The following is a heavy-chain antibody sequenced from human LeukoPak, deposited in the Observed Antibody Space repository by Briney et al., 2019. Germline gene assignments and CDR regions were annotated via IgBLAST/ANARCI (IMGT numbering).Heavy chain of an antibody. CDR2: IRYDGSNK. J-gene: IGHJ4*02. V-gene: IGHV3-30*02. CDR1: GFSFSNSA. Sequence: PGGSLRLSCAASGFSFSNSAMHWVRQAPGKGLEWVAFIRYDGSNKYYADSVKGRFTISRDNSKNTLYLQMNSLRAEDTAVYYCAKELRDTAMVEYYFDYWGQGTLVTVSS. CDR3: AKELRDTAMVEYYFDY. D-gene: IGHD5-18*01.